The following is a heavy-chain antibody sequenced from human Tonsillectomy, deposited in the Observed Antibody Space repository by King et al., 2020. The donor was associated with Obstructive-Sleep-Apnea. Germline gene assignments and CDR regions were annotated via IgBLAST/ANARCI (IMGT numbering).Heavy chain of an antibody. D-gene: IGHD6-19*01. V-gene: IGHV4-39*07. CDR1: GGSISSSSYY. CDR3: ASHPYRIAVAGIPPHQNFDI. Sequence: QLQESGPGLVKPSETLSLTCTVSGGSISSSSYYWGWIRQPPGKGLEWIGSIYYSGSTYYNPSLKSRVTISVDTSKNQFSLKLSSVTAADTAVYYCASHPYRIAVAGIPPHQNFDIWGQGTMVTVSS. CDR2: IYYSGST. J-gene: IGHJ3*02.